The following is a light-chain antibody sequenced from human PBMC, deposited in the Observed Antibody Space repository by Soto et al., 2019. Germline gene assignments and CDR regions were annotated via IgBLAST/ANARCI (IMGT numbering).Light chain of an antibody. CDR3: QDYGSSPRT. J-gene: IGKJ1*01. V-gene: IGKV3-20*01. CDR2: GIS. CDR1: QSISNNY. Sequence: EIMLTQSPGTLSLSPGERATLSCRASQSISNNYLGWFQQKPGQAPRLLIYGISSRATGIPDRFSGSGSGTDFTLTISRLEPEDFAVYYCQDYGSSPRTFGQGTKVEIK.